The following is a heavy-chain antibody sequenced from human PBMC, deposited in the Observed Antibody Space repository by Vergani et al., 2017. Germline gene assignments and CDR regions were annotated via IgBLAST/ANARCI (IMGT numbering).Heavy chain of an antibody. CDR2: FSGSGGST. CDR1: GFTFSSYA. D-gene: IGHD3-3*01. CDR3: AKDSEARSGYRFDC. V-gene: IGHV3-23*01. Sequence: EVQLLESGGGLVQPGGSLRLSCAASGFTFSSYAMSWVRQAQGKGLEWVAAFSGSGGSTYYADSVKGLFTISRDNSKHTVYLQMNSLRAEDPAVYYCAKDSEARSGYRFDCWGPGILVTVSS. J-gene: IGHJ4*02.